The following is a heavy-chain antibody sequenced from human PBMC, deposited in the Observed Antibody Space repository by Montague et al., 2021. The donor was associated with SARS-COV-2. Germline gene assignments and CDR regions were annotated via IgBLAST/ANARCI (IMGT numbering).Heavy chain of an antibody. CDR2: INSDGSST. V-gene: IGHV3-74*01. D-gene: IGHD3-9*01. Sequence: SLRLSCAASGFTFSSYWMHWVRQAPGKGLVWVSRINSDGSSTSYADSVKGRLTISRDNAKNTLYLQMNSLRAEDTAVYYCAVDDILTGYYNEYGMDVWGQGTTVTVSS. CDR3: AVDDILTGYYNEYGMDV. J-gene: IGHJ6*02. CDR1: GFTFSSYW.